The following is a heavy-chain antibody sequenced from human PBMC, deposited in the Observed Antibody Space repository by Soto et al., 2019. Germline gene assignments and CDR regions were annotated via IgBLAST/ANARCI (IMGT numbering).Heavy chain of an antibody. CDR2: MNPNSGNT. D-gene: IGHD2-8*02. V-gene: IGHV1-8*01. CDR1: GYTFTSYD. CDR3: ARAAVSTTGYYYYYMDV. J-gene: IGHJ6*03. Sequence: QVQLVQSGAEVKKPGASVKVSCKASGYTFTSYDINWVRQATGQGLEWMGWMNPNSGNTGYAQKFQCRVTMTRTTSISTDYMELSSLRSEDTAVYYYARAAVSTTGYYYYYMDVWGKGTTVTVSS.